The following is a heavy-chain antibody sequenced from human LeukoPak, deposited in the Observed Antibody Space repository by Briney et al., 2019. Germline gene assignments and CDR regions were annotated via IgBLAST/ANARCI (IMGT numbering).Heavy chain of an antibody. J-gene: IGHJ6*03. CDR3: AGDYGSTVTRVSYYYYYMDV. D-gene: IGHD4-17*01. CDR1: GYTFTGYY. CDR2: INPNSGGT. Sequence: ASVKVSCKASGYTFTGYYMHWVRQAPGQGLEWMGWINPNSGGTNYAQKFQGRVTMTRDTSISTAYMELSRLRSDDTAVYYCAGDYGSTVTRVSYYYYYMDVWGKGTTVTVSS. V-gene: IGHV1-2*02.